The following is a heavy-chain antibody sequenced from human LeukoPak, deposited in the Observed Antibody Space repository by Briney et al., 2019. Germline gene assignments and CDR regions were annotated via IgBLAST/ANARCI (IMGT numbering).Heavy chain of an antibody. Sequence: GESLRLSCAASGFTFSSYGMHWVRKAPGKGLEWVPFIRYDGSNKSYAYPVKGLFTISRDNSKNTLYLQMNSLRAEDTAVYYCANFGAWYDSSGYYFDYWGQGTLVTVSS. CDR3: ANFGAWYDSSGYYFDY. V-gene: IGHV3-30*02. CDR2: IRYDGSNK. D-gene: IGHD3-22*01. J-gene: IGHJ4*02. CDR1: GFTFSSYG.